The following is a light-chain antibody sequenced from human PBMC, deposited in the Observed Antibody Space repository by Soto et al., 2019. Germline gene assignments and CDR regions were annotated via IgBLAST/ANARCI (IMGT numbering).Light chain of an antibody. CDR2: STN. J-gene: IGLJ3*02. V-gene: IGLV8-61*01. Sequence: QTVVTQEPSFSVSPGRTVTLTCGLSSGSVSTSYYPSWYQQTPGQAPRTLIYSTNTRSSGVPDRFSGSILGNKAALTITGAQADYEADSYCALYMGSGIWVFGGGTKVTVL. CDR1: SGSVSTSYY. CDR3: ALYMGSGIWV.